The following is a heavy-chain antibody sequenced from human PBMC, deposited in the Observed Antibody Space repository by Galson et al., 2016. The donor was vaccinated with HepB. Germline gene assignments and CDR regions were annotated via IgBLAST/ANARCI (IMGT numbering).Heavy chain of an antibody. D-gene: IGHD5-18*01. J-gene: IGHJ3*02. Sequence: SLRLSCAASGFTFSDYDMIWIRQAPGKGLEWVSYISGSGSYTYYADSVRGRFTISRDNAKNSLYLQMNSLRAGDTAVYYCALDTVEIDAFDIWGQGTMVTVSS. CDR2: ISGSGSYT. CDR3: ALDTVEIDAFDI. V-gene: IGHV3-11*06. CDR1: GFTFSDYD.